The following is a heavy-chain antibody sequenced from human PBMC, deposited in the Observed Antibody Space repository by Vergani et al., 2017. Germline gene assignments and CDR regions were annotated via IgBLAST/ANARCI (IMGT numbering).Heavy chain of an antibody. V-gene: IGHV3-13*04. Sequence: EVQLVESGGGLVQPGGSLRLSCAASGFTFSSYDMHWVRQATGKGLEWVSAIGTAGDTYYPGSVKGRFTISRENAKNSLYLQMNSLRDGDTAVYYCARGRSSTNYYDSSGPIYGMDVWGQGTTVTVSS. CDR2: IGTAGDT. CDR3: ARGRSSTNYYDSSGPIYGMDV. J-gene: IGHJ6*02. D-gene: IGHD3-22*01. CDR1: GFTFSSYD.